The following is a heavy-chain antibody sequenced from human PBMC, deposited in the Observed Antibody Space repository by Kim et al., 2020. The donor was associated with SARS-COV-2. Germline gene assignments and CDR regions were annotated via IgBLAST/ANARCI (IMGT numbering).Heavy chain of an antibody. CDR2: ISSSGSTI. CDR1: GFTFSDYY. CDR3: ARRRGNYDILTGLYQPLGVAFDI. J-gene: IGHJ3*02. D-gene: IGHD3-9*01. Sequence: LSLTCAASGFTFSDYYMSWIRQAPGKGLEWVSYISSSGSTIYYADSVKGRFTISRDNAKNSLYLQMNSLRAEDTAVYYCARRRGNYDILTGLYQPLGVAFDIWGQGTMVTVSS. V-gene: IGHV3-11*01.